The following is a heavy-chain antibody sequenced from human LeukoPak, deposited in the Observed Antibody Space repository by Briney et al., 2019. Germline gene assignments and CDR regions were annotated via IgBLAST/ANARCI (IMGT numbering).Heavy chain of an antibody. Sequence: GGSLRLSCAASGFTFSSYGMHWVRQAPGKGLEWVSFIRYDGSNKYYADSVKGRFTISRDNSKNTLYLQMNSLRAEDTAVYYCAKDRQGQWLADFDYWGQGTLVTVSS. D-gene: IGHD6-19*01. CDR3: AKDRQGQWLADFDY. V-gene: IGHV3-30*02. CDR2: IRYDGSNK. CDR1: GFTFSSYG. J-gene: IGHJ4*02.